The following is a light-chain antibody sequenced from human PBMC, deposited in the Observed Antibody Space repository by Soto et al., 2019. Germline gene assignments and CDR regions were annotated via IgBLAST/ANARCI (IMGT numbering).Light chain of an antibody. CDR3: QLGGTSPPFT. CDR1: HVVSASS. V-gene: IGKV3-20*01. J-gene: IGKJ2*01. Sequence: EIVLTQSPGTLSLSPGDGGSLYCRASHVVSASSLACYKQKPGQAPTLVIYAPSRRATGITDRFSGSGSGTDFSLTISRLEPDDSAVYFCQLGGTSPPFTFGQGTKLEI. CDR2: APS.